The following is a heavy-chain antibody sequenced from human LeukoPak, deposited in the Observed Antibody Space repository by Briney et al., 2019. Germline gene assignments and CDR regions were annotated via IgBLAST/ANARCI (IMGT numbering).Heavy chain of an antibody. Sequence: SETLSLTCTVSGGSISSGSYYWSWIRQPAGKGLEWIGRIYTSGSTNYNPSLKSRVTISVVTSKNQFSLKLSSVTAADTAVYYCATWVDTAMVFEYWGQGTLVTVSS. CDR3: ATWVDTAMVFEY. CDR2: IYTSGST. J-gene: IGHJ4*02. D-gene: IGHD5-18*01. V-gene: IGHV4-61*02. CDR1: GGSISSGSYY.